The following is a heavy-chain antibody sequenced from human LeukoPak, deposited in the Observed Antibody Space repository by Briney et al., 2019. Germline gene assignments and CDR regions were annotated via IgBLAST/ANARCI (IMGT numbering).Heavy chain of an antibody. Sequence: GGSLRLSCAASGFTFSSYGMSWVRQAPGKGLEWVSAISGSGGSTYYADSVKGRFTISRDNSKNTLYLQMNSLRAEDTAVYYCADQFDWLPFAGYWGQGTLVTVSS. J-gene: IGHJ4*02. CDR1: GFTFSSYG. CDR3: ADQFDWLPFAGY. CDR2: ISGSGGST. V-gene: IGHV3-23*01. D-gene: IGHD3-9*01.